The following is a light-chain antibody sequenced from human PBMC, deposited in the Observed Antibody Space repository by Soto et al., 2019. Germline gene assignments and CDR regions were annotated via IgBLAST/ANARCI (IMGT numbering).Light chain of an antibody. CDR2: DAS. CDR3: QQYDNLPRT. V-gene: IGKV1-33*01. J-gene: IGKJ4*01. CDR1: QGISTY. Sequence: DIQMTQSPSPLSASVGDTVTITCRASQGISTYLNWYQQKPGKAPKLLIYDASNLKRGVPSRFSGSGSGTDFTFTISSLQPEDIATYYCQQYDNLPRTFGRGTKVDIK.